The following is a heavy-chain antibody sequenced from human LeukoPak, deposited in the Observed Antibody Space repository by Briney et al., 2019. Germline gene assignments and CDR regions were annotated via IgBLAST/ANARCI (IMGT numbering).Heavy chain of an antibody. V-gene: IGHV4-61*08. Sequence: MPSETLSLTCTVSGGSISSGGYYWSWIRQPPGKGLEWIGNVYYSGSTNYNPSLKSRVTISEDTSKNQFSLKLSSVTAADTAMYYCAREKAGYSSSPGIGFDMWGQGTMVTVSS. J-gene: IGHJ3*02. CDR3: AREKAGYSSSPGIGFDM. CDR2: VYYSGST. D-gene: IGHD6-19*01. CDR1: GGSISSGGYY.